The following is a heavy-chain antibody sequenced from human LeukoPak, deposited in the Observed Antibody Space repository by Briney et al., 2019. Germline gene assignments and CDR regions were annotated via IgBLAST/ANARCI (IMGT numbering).Heavy chain of an antibody. CDR1: GGSISTYY. Sequence: PSETLSLTCTVSGGSISTYYWSWIRQPPGKGLEWIGYIDYSGATNYNPSLKSRVPMSADTSKHQFSLKLSSVTAADTAVYYCARVGSYCFDYWGQGTLVTVSS. V-gene: IGHV4-59*01. J-gene: IGHJ4*02. D-gene: IGHD3-10*01. CDR3: ARVGSYCFDY. CDR2: IDYSGAT.